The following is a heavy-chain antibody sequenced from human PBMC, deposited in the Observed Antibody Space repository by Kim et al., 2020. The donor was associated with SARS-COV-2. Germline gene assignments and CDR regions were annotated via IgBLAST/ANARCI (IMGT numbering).Heavy chain of an antibody. V-gene: IGHV1-2*02. CDR3: ARGPSDRAIFGVVRDYYYYGMDV. CDR1: GYTFTGYY. CDR2: INPNSGGT. J-gene: IGHJ6*02. Sequence: ASVKVSCKASGYTFTGYYMHWVRQAPGQGLEWMGWINPNSGGTNYAQKFQGRVTMTRDTSISTAYMELSRLRSDDTAVYYCARGPSDRAIFGVVRDYYYYGMDVWGQGTTVTVSS. D-gene: IGHD3-3*01.